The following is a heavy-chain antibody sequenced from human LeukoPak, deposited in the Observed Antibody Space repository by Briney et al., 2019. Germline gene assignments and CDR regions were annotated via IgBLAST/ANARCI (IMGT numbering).Heavy chain of an antibody. D-gene: IGHD3-22*01. V-gene: IGHV3-30*18. CDR1: GFTFSSYG. CDR3: AKDLEEFRDYVVIRGFDY. Sequence: PGGSLRLSCAASGFTFSSYGMHWVRQAPGKGLEWVAVISYDGSNKYSAGSLKGRFTISRDNSKNTLYLQMNSLRAGDTAVYYCAKDLEEFRDYVVIRGFDYWGQGTLVTVSS. J-gene: IGHJ4*02. CDR2: ISYDGSNK.